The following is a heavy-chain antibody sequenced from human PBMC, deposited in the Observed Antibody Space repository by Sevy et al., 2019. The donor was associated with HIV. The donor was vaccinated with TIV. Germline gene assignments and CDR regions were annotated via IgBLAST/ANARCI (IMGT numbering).Heavy chain of an antibody. CDR2: IRYDGSNK. V-gene: IGHV3-30*02. CDR3: ARGRKTTQEWLEELDYYYGVDV. D-gene: IGHD2-8*01. J-gene: IGHJ6*02. Sequence: GGSLRLSCAASGFTFSTYDMHWVRQAPGKGLEWVAYIRYDGSNKYYADSVRGRFTFSRDNSKNTLYLQMNSLGAEDTAVYYCARGRKTTQEWLEELDYYYGVDVWGQGTTVTVSS. CDR1: GFTFSTYD.